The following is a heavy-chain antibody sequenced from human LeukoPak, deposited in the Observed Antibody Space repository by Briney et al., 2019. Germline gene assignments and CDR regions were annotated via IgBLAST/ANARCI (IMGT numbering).Heavy chain of an antibody. CDR3: ASIVVVAATQDAFDY. J-gene: IGHJ4*02. Sequence: GASVKVSCKASGYTFTSYYMHWVRQAPGQGLEWMGIINPSRGSTSYAQKFQGRVTMTRDTSTSTVYMELSSLRSEDTAVYYCASIVVVAATQDAFDYWGQGTLVTVSS. V-gene: IGHV1-46*01. D-gene: IGHD2-15*01. CDR1: GYTFTSYY. CDR2: INPSRGST.